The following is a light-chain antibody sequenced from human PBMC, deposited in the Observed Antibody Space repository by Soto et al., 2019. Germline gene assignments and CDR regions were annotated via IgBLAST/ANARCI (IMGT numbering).Light chain of an antibody. CDR1: QSISIW. CDR3: QQYNFYPYT. V-gene: IGKV1-5*01. Sequence: DIPMTQSPSTLSAFVGDRVTITCRASQSISIWLAWYQQKPGKAPNPLISDASTLESGVPSRFSGSGSGTEFTLTISSLQPDDSATYYCQQYNFYPYTFGQGTKLEIK. J-gene: IGKJ2*01. CDR2: DAS.